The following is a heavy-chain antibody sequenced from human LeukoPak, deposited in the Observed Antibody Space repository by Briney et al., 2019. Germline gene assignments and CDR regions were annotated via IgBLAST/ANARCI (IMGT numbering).Heavy chain of an antibody. CDR2: ISNDGNRK. Sequence: PGGSLRLSCAAYGFSFSSDDMHWDRQAPGKGLEWVAFISNDGNRKYYADSVKGRFTISRDKSENTLYVQMNSLRAEDTAVYYCAKDRSTTWSLDYWGQGSLVTVSS. D-gene: IGHD6-13*01. CDR3: AKDRSTTWSLDY. V-gene: IGHV3-30*18. J-gene: IGHJ4*02. CDR1: GFSFSSDD.